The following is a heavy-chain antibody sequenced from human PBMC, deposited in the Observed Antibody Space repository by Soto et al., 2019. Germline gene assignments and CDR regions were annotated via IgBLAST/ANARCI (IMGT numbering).Heavy chain of an antibody. CDR2: IYYSRST. V-gene: IGHV4-31*03. D-gene: IGHD3-10*01. Sequence: SETLSLTCTVSGGSISSGGYYWSWIRQHPGKGLEWIGYIYYSRSTYYNPSLKSRVTISVDTSKNQFSLKLSSVTAADTAVYYCAREPIWFGELSEDGMDVWGQGTTVTVSS. J-gene: IGHJ6*02. CDR1: GGSISSGGYY. CDR3: AREPIWFGELSEDGMDV.